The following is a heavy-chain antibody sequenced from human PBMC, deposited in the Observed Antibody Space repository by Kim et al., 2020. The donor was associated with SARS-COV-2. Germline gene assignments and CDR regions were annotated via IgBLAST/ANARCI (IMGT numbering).Heavy chain of an antibody. CDR1: GYSFTSYW. Sequence: GESLKISCKGSGYSFTSYWIGWVRQMPGKGLEWMGIIYPGDSDTRYSPSFQGQVTISADKSISTAYLQWSSLKASDTAMYYCARSSYYGDYVPFWFDPWGQGTLVTVSS. J-gene: IGHJ5*02. V-gene: IGHV5-51*01. D-gene: IGHD4-17*01. CDR2: IYPGDSDT. CDR3: ARSSYYGDYVPFWFDP.